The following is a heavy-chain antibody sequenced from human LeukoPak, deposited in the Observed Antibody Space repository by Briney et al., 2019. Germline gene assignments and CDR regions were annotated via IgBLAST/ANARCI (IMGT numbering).Heavy chain of an antibody. J-gene: IGHJ4*02. V-gene: IGHV1-18*04. CDR1: GYAFTGYY. CDR3: ARGVGVVPAAVDY. CDR2: ISAYNGNR. D-gene: IGHD2-2*01. Sequence: ASVKVSCKASGYAFTGYYIHWVRQAPGQGLEWMGWISAYNGNRNYAQKVQGRVTMTTDTSTSTAYMELRSLRSDDTAVYYCARGVGVVPAAVDYWGQGTLVTVSS.